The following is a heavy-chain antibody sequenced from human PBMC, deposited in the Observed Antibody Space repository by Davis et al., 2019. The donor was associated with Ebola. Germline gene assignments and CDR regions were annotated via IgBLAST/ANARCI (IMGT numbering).Heavy chain of an antibody. J-gene: IGHJ5*01. D-gene: IGHD1-26*01. Sequence: ASVKVSCKASGYTFTGYYMHWVRQAPGQGLEWMGWINPNSGGTNYAQKFQGRVTMTRDTSISTAYMELRSLRSDDTAVYYCAREAGATTRIYDSWGQGTLVTASS. CDR1: GYTFTGYY. CDR2: INPNSGGT. CDR3: AREAGATTRIYDS. V-gene: IGHV1-2*02.